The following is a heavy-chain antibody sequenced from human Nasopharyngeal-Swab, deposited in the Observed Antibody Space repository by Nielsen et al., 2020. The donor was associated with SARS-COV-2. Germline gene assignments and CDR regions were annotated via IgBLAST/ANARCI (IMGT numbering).Heavy chain of an antibody. D-gene: IGHD3-10*01. J-gene: IGHJ6*02. CDR3: VRRRGGSGTDYYGMDV. CDR1: GYSFTSYW. V-gene: IGHV5-51*01. CDR2: IYPGDSDT. Sequence: TVFCKGSGYSFTSYWIGRERQMPGKSLEWMGIIYPGDSDTRYRPSFQGQVTISADKSISTAYLQWSSLKASETAMYYCVRRRGGSGTDYYGMDVWGRGTPVTVSS.